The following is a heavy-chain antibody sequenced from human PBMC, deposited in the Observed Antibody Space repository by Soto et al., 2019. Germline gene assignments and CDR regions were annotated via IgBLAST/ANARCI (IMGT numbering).Heavy chain of an antibody. CDR1: CGSFSGHS. D-gene: IGHD3-22*01. J-gene: IGHJ5*01. CDR3: STRAYDTNGYYRFDP. V-gene: IGHV4-34*01. Sequence: PSETLSLTCAVYCGSFSGHSWTWIRQSPGKGLEWIGDINHSGRGNYSPSLKSRVTISLDTSKNQFSLTLSAVTAADTAMYYCSTRAYDTNGYYRFDPWGQGTLVTVSS. CDR2: INHSGRG.